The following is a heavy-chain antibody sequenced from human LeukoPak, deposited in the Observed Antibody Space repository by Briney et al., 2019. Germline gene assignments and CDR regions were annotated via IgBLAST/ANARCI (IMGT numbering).Heavy chain of an antibody. V-gene: IGHV3-66*01. J-gene: IGHJ4*02. CDR1: GFTVSSNY. D-gene: IGHD3-10*01. CDR3: ARGPRFGELLHY. Sequence: GGSLRLSCAASGFTVSSNYMSWVRQAPGKGLEWVSVIYSGGSTYYADSVKGRFTISRDNSKNTLYLQVNSLRAEDTAVYYCARGPRFGELLHYWGQGTLVTVSS. CDR2: IYSGGST.